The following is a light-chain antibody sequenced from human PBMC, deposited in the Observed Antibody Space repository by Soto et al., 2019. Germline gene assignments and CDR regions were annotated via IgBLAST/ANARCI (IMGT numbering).Light chain of an antibody. J-gene: IGKJ2*01. CDR2: GAS. V-gene: IGKV3-15*01. CDR3: QQYNHWPYT. Sequence: EIVMTQSPATLSVSPGERATLSCRARQSVSSNLAWYQQKPGQAPRLLIYGASTRATGISARFSGSGSRIQFTLTTNSLQSEDSAVYYCQQYNHWPYTFGQGTKLEIK. CDR1: QSVSSN.